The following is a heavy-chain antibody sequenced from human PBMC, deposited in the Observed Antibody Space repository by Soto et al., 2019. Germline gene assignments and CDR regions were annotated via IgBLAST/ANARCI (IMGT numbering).Heavy chain of an antibody. J-gene: IGHJ6*03. D-gene: IGHD5-12*01. CDR3: ARESGGATATLDYYYFYMDV. V-gene: IGHV1-2*04. CDR2: INPNGGVT. Sequence: QVQQVQSGAEVRKPGASVTVSCRSSGDSFNDYYIHWVRQAPGQGFEWMGWINPNGGVTKYAQKFQGWVSMTRDTSIRTVYMQLSRLRYDDTAVYYCARESGGATATLDYYYFYMDVWGTGTTVTVSS. CDR1: GDSFNDYY.